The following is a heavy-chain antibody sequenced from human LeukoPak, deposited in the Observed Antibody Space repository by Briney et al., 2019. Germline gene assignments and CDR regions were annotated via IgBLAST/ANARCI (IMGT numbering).Heavy chain of an antibody. Sequence: GRSLRLSRAASGFTFSSYAMHWVRQAPGKGLEWVAVISYDGSNKYYADSVKGRFTISRDNSKNTLYLQMNSLRAEDTAVYYCASNRVRGVNYYFDYWGQGTLVTVSS. V-gene: IGHV3-30-3*01. CDR3: ASNRVRGVNYYFDY. D-gene: IGHD3-10*02. J-gene: IGHJ4*02. CDR1: GFTFSSYA. CDR2: ISYDGSNK.